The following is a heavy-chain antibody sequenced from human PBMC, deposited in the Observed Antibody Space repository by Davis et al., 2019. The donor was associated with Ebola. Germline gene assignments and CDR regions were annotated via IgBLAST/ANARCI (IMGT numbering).Heavy chain of an antibody. CDR3: ARLQAHYYYYGMDV. Sequence: SETLSLTCTVSGGSISSYYWSWIRQPPGKGLEWIGYINYSGSTNYNPSFKSRVIVSEDASKNQFSLKLSSVTAADTAVYYCARLQAHYYYYGMDVWGQGTTVTVSS. J-gene: IGHJ6*02. CDR1: GGSISSYY. V-gene: IGHV4-59*12. CDR2: INYSGST.